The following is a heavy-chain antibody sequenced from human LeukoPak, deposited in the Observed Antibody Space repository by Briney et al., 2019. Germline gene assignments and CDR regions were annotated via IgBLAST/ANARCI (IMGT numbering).Heavy chain of an antibody. J-gene: IGHJ4*02. Sequence: SGGSLRLSCAASGFTFSSYEMNWVRQAPGKGLEWVSYISSSGSTIYYADSVKGRFTISRDNAKNSLFLQMNSLRGEDTAVYYCARVADSGAWYFDFWGQGTLVTVSS. CDR1: GFTFSSYE. CDR3: ARVADSGAWYFDF. CDR2: ISSSGSTI. D-gene: IGHD6-13*01. V-gene: IGHV3-48*03.